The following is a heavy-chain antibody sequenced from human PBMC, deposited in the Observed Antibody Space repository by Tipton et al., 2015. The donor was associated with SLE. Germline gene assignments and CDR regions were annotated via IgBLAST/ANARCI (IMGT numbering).Heavy chain of an antibody. V-gene: IGHV4-39*07. CDR3: ARDRRRTETYYYGVDV. Sequence: GLVKPSETLSLSCTVSGGSISSTGYYWDWIRQPPGKGLEWIGNIYYSGSTYYNPSLKSRVTISVDTSKNQFSLRLRSVTAADTAVYYCARDRRRTETYYYGVDVWGRGTTVTVSS. CDR1: GGSISSTGYY. D-gene: IGHD1-14*01. J-gene: IGHJ6*02. CDR2: IYYSGST.